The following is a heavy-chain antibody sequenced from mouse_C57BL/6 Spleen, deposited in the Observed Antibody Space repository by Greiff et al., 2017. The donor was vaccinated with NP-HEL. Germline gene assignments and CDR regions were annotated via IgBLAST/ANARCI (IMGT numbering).Heavy chain of an antibody. CDR2: ISDGGSYT. J-gene: IGHJ3*01. V-gene: IGHV5-4*01. CDR1: GFTFSSYA. D-gene: IGHD1-1*01. CDR3: ARDPSYGSRAWFAY. Sequence: EVKVVESGGGLVKPGGSLKLSCAASGFTFSSYAMSWVRQTPEKRLEWVATISDGGSYTYYPDNVKGRFTISRDNAKNNLYLQMSHLKSEDTAMYYGARDPSYGSRAWFAYWGQGTLVTVSA.